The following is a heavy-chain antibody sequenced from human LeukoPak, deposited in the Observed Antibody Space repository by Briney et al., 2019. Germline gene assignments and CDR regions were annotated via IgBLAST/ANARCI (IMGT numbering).Heavy chain of an antibody. CDR1: GFTFSSYS. Sequence: TGGSLRLSCAASGFTFSSYSMNWVRQAPGKGLEWVSSISSSSSYIYYADSVKGRFTISRDNAKNSLYLQMNSLRAEDTAVYYCARRRGSSWRYYFDYWGQGTLVTVSS. CDR3: ARRRGSSWRYYFDY. J-gene: IGHJ4*02. CDR2: ISSSSSYI. D-gene: IGHD6-13*01. V-gene: IGHV3-21*01.